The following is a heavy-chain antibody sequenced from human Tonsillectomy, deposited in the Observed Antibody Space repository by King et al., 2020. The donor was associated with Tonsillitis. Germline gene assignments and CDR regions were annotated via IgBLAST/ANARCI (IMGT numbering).Heavy chain of an antibody. V-gene: IGHV3-49*03. CDR1: GFTFGDHA. D-gene: IGHD6-19*01. CDR2: IRSKAYGGTT. J-gene: IGHJ3*02. CDR3: TRDQNSVWSGAGIDASDI. Sequence: DVQLVESGGGLVQPGRSLRLSCIASGFTFGDHAMSWFRQAPGKGLEWVGFIRSKAYGGTTEYAASVKDRFTISRDDSKSIAYLQMNSLKTEDTAVYYCTRDQNSVWSGAGIDASDIWGQGTTVTVSS.